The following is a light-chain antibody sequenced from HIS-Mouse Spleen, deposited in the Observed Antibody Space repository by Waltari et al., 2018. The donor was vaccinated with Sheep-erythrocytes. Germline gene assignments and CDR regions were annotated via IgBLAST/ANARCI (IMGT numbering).Light chain of an antibody. CDR1: QSVLYSSNNKNY. J-gene: IGKJ4*01. CDR2: WAS. CDR3: QQYYSTPLT. V-gene: IGKV4-1*01. Sequence: DIVMTQSPDSLAVSLGEGATINCKSSQSVLYSSNNKNYLAWYQQKPGQPPKLLIYWASTRESGVPDRFSGSGSGTDFTLTIRRLHAEDVAVYYCQQYYSTPLTFGGGTKVEIK.